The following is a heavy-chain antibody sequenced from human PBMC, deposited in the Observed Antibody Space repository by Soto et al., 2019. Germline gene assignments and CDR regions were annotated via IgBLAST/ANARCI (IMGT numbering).Heavy chain of an antibody. J-gene: IGHJ4*02. CDR1: GFTFSAYW. CDR2: INQGESSK. Sequence: EVHLVESGGGLVQPGESLRLSCAASGFTFSAYWMSWVRLAPGKGLEWVANINQGESSKHYVDSVKGRFTISRDNAKNSLFLQMNTLRAEDTAVYYCARSIVAAAGPLDSWGQGTLVTVSP. CDR3: ARSIVAAAGPLDS. V-gene: IGHV3-7*03. D-gene: IGHD6-13*01.